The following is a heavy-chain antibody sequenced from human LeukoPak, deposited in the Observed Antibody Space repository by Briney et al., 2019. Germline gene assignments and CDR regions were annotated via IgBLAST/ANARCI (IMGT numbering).Heavy chain of an antibody. Sequence: SETLSLTCAVYGGSFSGYYWSWIRQPPWKGLEWIGEINHSGSTNYNPSLKSRVTISVDTSKNQFSLKLSSVTAADTAVYYCARATRAIRRIDYWGQGTLVTVSS. V-gene: IGHV4-34*01. CDR3: ARATRAIRRIDY. CDR2: INHSGST. CDR1: GGSFSGYY. J-gene: IGHJ4*02.